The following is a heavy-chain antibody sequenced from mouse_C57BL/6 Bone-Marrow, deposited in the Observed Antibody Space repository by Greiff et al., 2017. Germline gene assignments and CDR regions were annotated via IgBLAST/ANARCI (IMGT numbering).Heavy chain of an antibody. V-gene: IGHV1-59*01. CDR3: ARYYDYDGYAMDY. D-gene: IGHD2-4*01. CDR2: IDPSDSYT. CDR1: GYTFTSYW. Sequence: VQLQQPGAELVRPGTSVKLSCKASGYTFTSYWMHWVKQRPGQGLEWIGVIDPSDSYTNYNQKFKGKATLTVDTSSSTAYMQLSSLTSEDSAVYYCARYYDYDGYAMDYWGQGTSVTVSS. J-gene: IGHJ4*01.